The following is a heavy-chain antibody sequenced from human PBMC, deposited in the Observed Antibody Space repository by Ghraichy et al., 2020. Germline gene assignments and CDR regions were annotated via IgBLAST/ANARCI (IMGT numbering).Heavy chain of an antibody. Sequence: SVKVSCKASGGTFSSYAISWVRQAPGQGLEWMGRIIPILGIANYAQKFQGRVTITADKSTSTAYMELSSLRSEDTAVYYCARVGGVVTKYYYYGMDVWGQGTTVTVSS. V-gene: IGHV1-69*04. CDR1: GGTFSSYA. D-gene: IGHD3-3*01. CDR2: IIPILGIA. CDR3: ARVGGVVTKYYYYGMDV. J-gene: IGHJ6*02.